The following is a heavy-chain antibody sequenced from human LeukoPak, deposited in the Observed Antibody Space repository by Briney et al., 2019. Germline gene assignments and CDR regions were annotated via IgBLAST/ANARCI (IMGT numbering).Heavy chain of an antibody. CDR2: IYHSGST. J-gene: IGHJ4*02. D-gene: IGHD3-10*01. V-gene: IGHV4-4*02. CDR3: ARGMVRGVITPGY. Sequence: PSETLSLTCTVSGGSISSSNWWSWVRQPPGKGLEWIGEIYHSGSTNYNPSLKSRVTISVDKSKNQFSLKLRSVTAADTAVYYCARGMVRGVITPGYWGQGTLVTVSS. CDR1: GGSISSSNW.